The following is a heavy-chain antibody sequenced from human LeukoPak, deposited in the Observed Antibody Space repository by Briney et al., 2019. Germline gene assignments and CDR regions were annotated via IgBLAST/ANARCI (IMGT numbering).Heavy chain of an antibody. D-gene: IGHD3-3*01. J-gene: IGHJ4*02. Sequence: ASVKVSCKLSGNTLRELPIQWVRQAGGKGLEWMAGFDPENAEIVYAQKFQGRVTMTEDTSTNTAYMELTSLTSDDTALYYCATRGSDFWSGFDFWGQGTQVTVSS. CDR1: GNTLRELP. V-gene: IGHV1-24*01. CDR2: FDPENAEI. CDR3: ATRGSDFWSGFDF.